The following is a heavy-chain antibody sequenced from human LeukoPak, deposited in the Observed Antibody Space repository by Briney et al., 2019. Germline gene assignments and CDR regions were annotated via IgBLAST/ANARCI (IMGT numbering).Heavy chain of an antibody. D-gene: IGHD6-19*01. CDR2: ISWNSGGI. J-gene: IGHJ4*02. CDR3: AKDINPIAVAGRH. V-gene: IGHV3-9*01. Sequence: GGSLRLSCAASGFTFDDYAMHWVRQAPGKGLEWVSGISWNSGGIGYADSVKGRFTISRDNAKNSLYLQMNSLRAEDTALYYCAKDINPIAVAGRHWGQGTLVTVSS. CDR1: GFTFDDYA.